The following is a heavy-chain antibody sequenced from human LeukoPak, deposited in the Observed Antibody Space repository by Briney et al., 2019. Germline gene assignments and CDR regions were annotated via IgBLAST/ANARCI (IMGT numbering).Heavy chain of an antibody. CDR1: GGTFSSYG. D-gene: IGHD3-22*01. V-gene: IGHV1-69*04. J-gene: IGHJ4*02. Sequence: SVKVSCKASGGTFSSYGISWVRQAPGQGLDWMGRIIPIFDITNYAQNFQGRVTITADKSTSTAYMELSSLRSEDTAVYYCARGAAQYDSSGYQSSPFDYWGQGTLVTVSS. CDR2: IIPIFDIT. CDR3: ARGAAQYDSSGYQSSPFDY.